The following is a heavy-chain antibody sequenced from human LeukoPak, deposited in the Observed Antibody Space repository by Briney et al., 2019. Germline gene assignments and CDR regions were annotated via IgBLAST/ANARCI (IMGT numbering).Heavy chain of an antibody. CDR1: GGTFSSYA. J-gene: IGHJ4*02. D-gene: IGHD3-22*01. CDR3: ARGESYYDSSGYYFDY. CDR2: IIPIFGTA. V-gene: IGHV1-69*05. Sequence: SVKVSCKASGGTFSSYAISWVRQAPGQGLEWMGGIIPIFGTANYAQKFQGRVTITTDESTSTAYMELSSLRSEDTAVYYCARGESYYDSSGYYFDYWGQGTLVTVSS.